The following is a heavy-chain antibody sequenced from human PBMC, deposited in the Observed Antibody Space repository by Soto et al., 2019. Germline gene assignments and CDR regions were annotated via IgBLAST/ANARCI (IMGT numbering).Heavy chain of an antibody. CDR3: ARGEITMVRGALDY. V-gene: IGHV1-69*13. Sequence: SVKVSGKASGGTFSMYAISGVRQSPGQGLEWMGGIIPIFGTANYAQKFQGRVTITADESTSTAYMELSSLRSEDTAVYYCARGEITMVRGALDYWGQGTLVTVSS. CDR1: GGTFSMYA. D-gene: IGHD3-10*01. J-gene: IGHJ4*02. CDR2: IIPIFGTA.